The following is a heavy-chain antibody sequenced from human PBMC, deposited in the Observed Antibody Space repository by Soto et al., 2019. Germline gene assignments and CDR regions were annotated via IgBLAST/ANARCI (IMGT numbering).Heavy chain of an antibody. V-gene: IGHV4-30-4*01. CDR3: XXXXXXXXXXXLYYFDY. J-gene: IGHJ4*02. Sequence: QVQLQESGPGLVKPSQTLSLTCTVSXXSIXXXXXXXSWXRQXXXXXLXWIGYIYYSGSTYYNPSLKSRVTISVXXXXXXXXXXXXXXXXXXXXXXXXXXXXXXXXXXXLYYFDYWGQGTLVTVSS. CDR2: IYYSGST. CDR1: XXSIXXXXXX.